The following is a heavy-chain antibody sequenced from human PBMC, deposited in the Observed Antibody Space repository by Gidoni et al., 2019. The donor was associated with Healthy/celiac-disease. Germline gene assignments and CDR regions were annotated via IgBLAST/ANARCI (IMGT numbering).Heavy chain of an antibody. V-gene: IGHV1-2*02. CDR2: INPNSGGT. Sequence: QVQLVQSGAEVKKPGASVKVSCKASGDTFTGYYMHWVRQAPGQGLEWMGWINPNSGGTNYAQKFQGRVTMTRDTSISTAYMELSRLRSDDTAVYYCARARSRGYSYGRPDYWGQGTLVTVSS. CDR1: GDTFTGYY. J-gene: IGHJ4*02. CDR3: ARARSRGYSYGRPDY. D-gene: IGHD5-18*01.